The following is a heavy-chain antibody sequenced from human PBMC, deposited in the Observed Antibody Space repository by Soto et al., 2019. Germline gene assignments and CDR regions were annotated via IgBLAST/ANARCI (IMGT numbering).Heavy chain of an antibody. J-gene: IGHJ6*02. Sequence: GGSLRLSCAASGSTFSIYVMHWVRQAPGKGLEWVALISYDGNKKYYIDSVEGRFTISRDNSKNTLNLQMNSLRAGTIGYYYYYYGMDVWGQGTTVTVSS. CDR2: ISYDGNKK. CDR3: YYYGMDV. CDR1: GSTFSIYV. V-gene: IGHV3-30*03.